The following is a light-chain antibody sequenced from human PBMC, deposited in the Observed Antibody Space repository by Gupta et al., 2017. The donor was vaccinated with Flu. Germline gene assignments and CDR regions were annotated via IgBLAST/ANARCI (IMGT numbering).Light chain of an antibody. CDR3: QQSDNYPLLI. V-gene: IGKV1-39*01. Sequence: SSLYASVGDRVIITCRASQSIRSYLNWYKQKPGKAPKLLIYAASSWQSGVTSRFSGSGYGKDLTLTITSRQQEDFASYYCQQSDNYPLLIFGHGTKVAIK. J-gene: IGKJ3*01. CDR1: QSIRSY. CDR2: AAS.